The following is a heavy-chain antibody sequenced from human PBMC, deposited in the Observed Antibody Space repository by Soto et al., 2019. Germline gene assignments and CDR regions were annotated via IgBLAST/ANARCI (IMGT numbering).Heavy chain of an antibody. V-gene: IGHV3-33*01. J-gene: IGHJ4*02. D-gene: IGHD3-16*02. CDR2: VWYDGSIK. Sequence: QVQLVESGGGVVQPGRSLRLSCAASGFTFSTYVMHWVRQAPGKGLEWVAVVWYDGSIKYYADSVKGRFTISRDNSKNTLYLQMDSLIAEDTALYYCARDRSPTEYVCGSYRSVHKAYGGQGTLVTVSS. CDR1: GFTFSTYV. CDR3: ARDRSPTEYVCGSYRSVHKAY.